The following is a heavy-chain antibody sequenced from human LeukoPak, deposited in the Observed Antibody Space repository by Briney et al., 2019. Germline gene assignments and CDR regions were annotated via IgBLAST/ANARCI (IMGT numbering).Heavy chain of an antibody. D-gene: IGHD3-9*01. Sequence: SETLSLTCTVSAGSISSIIYYWGWLGQPPGKGLEWIASIYYSGSTYNNPSLKTRITISVNTTKNQFSLKLSSEAAAVSAVSYCARSYDILMREATTVDYWGQGTLVTV. CDR1: AGSISSIIYY. CDR3: ARSYDILMREATTVDY. CDR2: IYYSGST. V-gene: IGHV4-39*01. J-gene: IGHJ4*02.